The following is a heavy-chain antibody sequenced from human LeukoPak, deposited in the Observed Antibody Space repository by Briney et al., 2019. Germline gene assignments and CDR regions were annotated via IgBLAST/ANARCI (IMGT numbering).Heavy chain of an antibody. CDR2: ISAYSSYI. Sequence: WGSLKLSCTASGFTFSSYCINWVRQAPGQGLEWISWISAYSSYINYAQTVKGRFTITRDKAKNTVYMQLKSLRSDDTAVYYCARDSGGSSSSYSFIRYSYYYMDVWGKGTTVTVSS. CDR3: ARDSGGSSSSYSFIRYSYYYMDV. CDR1: GFTFSSYC. J-gene: IGHJ6*03. V-gene: IGHV3-21*01. D-gene: IGHD6-13*01.